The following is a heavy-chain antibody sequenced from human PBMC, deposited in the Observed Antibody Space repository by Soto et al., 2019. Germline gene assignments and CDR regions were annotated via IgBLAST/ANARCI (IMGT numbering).Heavy chain of an antibody. CDR2: RSFGGFRQ. Sequence: QVQWVESGGVVVQPGRSLRLSCAGSGFSLGSFGMHWVRQATGMGLEWEGARSFGGFRQDYADSVRGRFTISRDKYQNTGDQKKNSLRLEDTGVYNGTKESRGGYRRVLRASGSWGPGAPDSVSS. V-gene: IGHV3-30*18. CDR1: GFSLGSFG. J-gene: IGHJ5*02. CDR3: TKESRGGYRRVLRASGS. D-gene: IGHD1-26*01.